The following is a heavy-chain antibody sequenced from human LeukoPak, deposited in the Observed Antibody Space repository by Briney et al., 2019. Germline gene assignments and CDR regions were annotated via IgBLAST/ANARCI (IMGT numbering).Heavy chain of an antibody. V-gene: IGHV4-59*08. J-gene: IGHJ5*02. CDR3: ARAGQQLSRNWFDP. D-gene: IGHD6-13*01. Sequence: SETLSLTCTVSGDSISSYYWIWILQPPGKGLECIGYIYYSGRTNYSPSLKSRVTISIDTSKNQFSLKLSSVTAADTAVYYCARAGQQLSRNWFDPWGQGTLVTVSS. CDR2: IYYSGRT. CDR1: GDSISSYY.